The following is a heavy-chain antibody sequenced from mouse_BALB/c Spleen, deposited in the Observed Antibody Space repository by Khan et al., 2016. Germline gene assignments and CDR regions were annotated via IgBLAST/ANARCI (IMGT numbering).Heavy chain of an antibody. V-gene: IGHV9-4*02. CDR2: INTHSGVP. J-gene: IGHJ1*01. CDR3: ARCGNFFHWYFDD. Sequence: QIQLVQSGPELKKPGETVRISCKASGYTFTTAGMQWVQKMPGKGLRWIGWINTHSGVPKYAEDFKGRFAFSLETSATTAYLQIGNLKNEDTATYFCARCGNFFHWYFDDWGAGTTVTVSS. CDR1: GYTFTTAG. D-gene: IGHD2-1*01.